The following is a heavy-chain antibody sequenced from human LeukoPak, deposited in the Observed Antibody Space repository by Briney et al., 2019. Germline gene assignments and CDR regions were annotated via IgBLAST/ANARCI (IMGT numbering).Heavy chain of an antibody. V-gene: IGHV1-8*01. J-gene: IGHJ5*02. D-gene: IGHD1-1*01. CDR1: GYTFTSYD. CDR2: MNPNSGNT. Sequence: ASVKVSCKASGYTFTSYDINWVRQAPGQGLEWMGWMNPNSGNTGYAQKFQGRVTMTRNTSISTAYMELSSLRSEDTAVYYCAREGYNWNDVRGFDPWGQGTLVTVSS. CDR3: AREGYNWNDVRGFDP.